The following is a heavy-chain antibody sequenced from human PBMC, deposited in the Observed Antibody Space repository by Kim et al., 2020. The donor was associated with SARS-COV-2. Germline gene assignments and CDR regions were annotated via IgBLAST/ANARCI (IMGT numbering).Heavy chain of an antibody. CDR3: ARVAYGSGSYSFTDY. V-gene: IGHV4-34*01. CDR2: INHSGST. D-gene: IGHD3-10*01. J-gene: IGHJ4*02. Sequence: SETLSLPCAVYGGSFSGYYWSWIRQPPGKGLEWIREINHSGSTNYNPSLKSRVTISVDTSKNQFSLKLSSVTAADTAVYYCARVAYGSGSYSFTDYWGPGTLVTFSS. CDR1: GGSFSGYY.